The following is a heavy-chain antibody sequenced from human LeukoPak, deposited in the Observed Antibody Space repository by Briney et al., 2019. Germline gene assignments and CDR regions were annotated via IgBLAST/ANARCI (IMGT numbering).Heavy chain of an antibody. D-gene: IGHD3-10*02. V-gene: IGHV3-66*01. Sequence: PGGSLRLSCAASGFTVSSNYMSWVRQAPGKGLEWVSVIYSGGSTYYADSVKGRFTISRDNSKNTLYLQMNSLRAEDTAVYYCASVLYGGYFDYWGQGTLVTVSS. CDR1: GFTVSSNY. CDR2: IYSGGST. J-gene: IGHJ4*02. CDR3: ASVLYGGYFDY.